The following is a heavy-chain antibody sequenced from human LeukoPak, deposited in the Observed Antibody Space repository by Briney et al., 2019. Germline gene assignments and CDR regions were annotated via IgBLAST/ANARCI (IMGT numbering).Heavy chain of an antibody. CDR3: ARHFYDTNPSDY. V-gene: IGHV5-10-1*01. J-gene: IGHJ4*02. D-gene: IGHD3-22*01. CDR2: IDPSDSNT. Sequence: PGESLKISCKGSGYSFTTFWISWVRQMPGKGLEWMGMIDPSDSNTNYSPSFQGHVTISADRSISTAFLQLNSLKASDSAMYYCARHFYDTNPSDYWGQGTLVTVAS. CDR1: GYSFTTFW.